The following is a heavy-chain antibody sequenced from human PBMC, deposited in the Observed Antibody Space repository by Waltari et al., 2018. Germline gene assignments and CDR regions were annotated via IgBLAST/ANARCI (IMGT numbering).Heavy chain of an antibody. D-gene: IGHD3-3*01. CDR3: ARLLRFLEWSYYYYYMDV. V-gene: IGHV4-34*01. Sequence: QVQLQQWGAGLLKPSEILSLTCAVYGGSFSGYYWSWIRQPQGKGLEWIGEINHSGSTNYNPSLKSRVTISVDTSKNQFSLKLSSVTAADTAVYYCARLLRFLEWSYYYYYMDVWGKGTTVTVSS. CDR1: GGSFSGYY. CDR2: INHSGST. J-gene: IGHJ6*03.